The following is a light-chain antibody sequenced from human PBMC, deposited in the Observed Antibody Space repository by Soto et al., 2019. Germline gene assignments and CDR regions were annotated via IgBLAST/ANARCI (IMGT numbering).Light chain of an antibody. CDR2: DTS. CDR3: QQRTNWPRSFT. CDR1: QSVSSY. V-gene: IGKV3-11*01. J-gene: IGKJ3*01. Sequence: EIVLTQSPATLSLSPGERATLSCRASQSVSSYLAWYQQKPGQAPRLLIYDTSKRATGIPARFSGSGSGTDFPLTISSLEPEDFAFYYCQQRTNWPRSFTFGPGTKVDIK.